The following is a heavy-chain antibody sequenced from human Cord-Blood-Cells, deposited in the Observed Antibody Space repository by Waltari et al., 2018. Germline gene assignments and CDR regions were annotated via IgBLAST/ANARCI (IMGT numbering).Heavy chain of an antibody. CDR2: IYSGGST. D-gene: IGHD3-9*01. Sequence: EVQLVESGGGLIQPGGSLRLSCAASVFTVSSNSMSWVRQAPGKGLEWVSVIYSGGSTYYADSVKGRFTISRDNSKNTLYLQMNSLRAEDTAVYYCATRLRYGYYFDYWGQGTLVTVSS. CDR1: VFTVSSNS. V-gene: IGHV3-53*01. J-gene: IGHJ4*02. CDR3: ATRLRYGYYFDY.